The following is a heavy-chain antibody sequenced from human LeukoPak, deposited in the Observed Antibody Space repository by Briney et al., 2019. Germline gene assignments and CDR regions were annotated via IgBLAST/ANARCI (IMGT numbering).Heavy chain of an antibody. CDR1: GFTFSNAW. J-gene: IGHJ4*02. CDR3: TTLTTVTTDDY. CDR2: IKSKTDGGTT. V-gene: IGHV3-15*07. Sequence: GGSLRLSCAASGFTFSNAWVNWVRQAPGKGLEWVGRIKSKTDGGTTDYAAPVKGRFTISRDDSKNTLYLQMNSLKTEDTAVYYRTTLTTVTTDDYWGQGTLVTVSS. D-gene: IGHD4-11*01.